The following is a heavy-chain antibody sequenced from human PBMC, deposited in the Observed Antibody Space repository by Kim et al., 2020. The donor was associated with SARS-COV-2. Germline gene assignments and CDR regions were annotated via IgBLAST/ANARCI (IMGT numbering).Heavy chain of an antibody. J-gene: IGHJ4*02. CDR1: GYTFTGYY. V-gene: IGHV1-2*02. CDR3: ARGGGCSSTSCYYFDY. CDR2: INPNSGGT. Sequence: ASVKVSCKASGYTFTGYYMHWVRQAPGQGLEWMGWINPNSGGTNYAQKFQGRVTMTRDTSISTAYMELSRLRSDDTAVYYCARGGGCSSTSCYYFDYWGQGTLVTVSS. D-gene: IGHD2-2*01.